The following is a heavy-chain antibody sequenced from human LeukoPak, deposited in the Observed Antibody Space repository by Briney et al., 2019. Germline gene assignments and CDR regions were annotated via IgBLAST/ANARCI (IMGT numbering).Heavy chain of an antibody. D-gene: IGHD6-19*01. J-gene: IGHJ2*01. Sequence: SETLSLTCTVSGGSISSYYWSWIRQPPGKGLEWIGYIYYSGSTNYNPSLKSRVTISVDTSKNQFSLKLSSVTAADTAVYYCAGSIAVAGTSSWYFDLWGRGTLVTVSS. V-gene: IGHV4-59*08. CDR1: GGSISSYY. CDR3: AGSIAVAGTSSWYFDL. CDR2: IYYSGST.